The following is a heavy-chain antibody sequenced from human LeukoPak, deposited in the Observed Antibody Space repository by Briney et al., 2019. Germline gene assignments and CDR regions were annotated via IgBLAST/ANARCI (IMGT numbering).Heavy chain of an antibody. V-gene: IGHV1-69*05. CDR1: GGTFSSYA. J-gene: IGHJ5*02. Sequence: SVKVSCKASGGTFSSYAISWVRQAPGQGLEWMGGIIPIFGTANYAQKFQGRVTITTDESTSTAYMELCSLRSEDTAVYYCASLRIVVVPAAMGFDPWGQGTLVTVSS. CDR2: IIPIFGTA. D-gene: IGHD2-2*01. CDR3: ASLRIVVVPAAMGFDP.